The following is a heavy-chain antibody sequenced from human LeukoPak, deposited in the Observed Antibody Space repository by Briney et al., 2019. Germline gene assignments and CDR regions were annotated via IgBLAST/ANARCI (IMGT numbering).Heavy chain of an antibody. Sequence: GGSLRLSCAASGFTFSSYAMNWVRQAPGKGLEWVSAISGGGGSTYYADSVKGRFTISRDNSKNTLFLQMNSLRAEDAAVYYCAKATTVTGTRYDYWGQGTLVIVS. CDR1: GFTFSSYA. CDR2: ISGGGGST. J-gene: IGHJ4*02. CDR3: AKATTVTGTRYDY. D-gene: IGHD6-19*01. V-gene: IGHV3-23*01.